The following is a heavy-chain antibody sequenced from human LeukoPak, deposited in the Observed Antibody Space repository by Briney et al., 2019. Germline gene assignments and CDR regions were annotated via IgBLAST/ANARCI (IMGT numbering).Heavy chain of an antibody. CDR3: ARQISDYYYYYMDV. D-gene: IGHD3-10*01. V-gene: IGHV4-39*01. CDR1: GGSISSSNYY. J-gene: IGHJ6*03. Sequence: SETLSLTCTVSGGSISSSNYYWSWIRQPPGKRLEWIGTIYYSGTTYYNPSLESRVTISEDTSKNQFSLTLRSVTAADTAVYYCARQISDYYYYYMDVWGKGTTVTVSS. CDR2: IYYSGTT.